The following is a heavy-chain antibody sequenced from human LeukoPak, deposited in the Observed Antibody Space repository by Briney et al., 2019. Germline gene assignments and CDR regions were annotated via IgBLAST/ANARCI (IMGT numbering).Heavy chain of an antibody. Sequence: SETLSRTCTVSGGSISSYYWSWIRQPPGKGLEWIGYIYYSGSTNYNPSLKSRVTISVDTSKNQFSLKLSSVTAADTAVYYCARGRDFGVVTNWGQGTLVTVSS. CDR1: GGSISSYY. D-gene: IGHD3-3*01. V-gene: IGHV4-59*12. CDR3: ARGRDFGVVTN. J-gene: IGHJ4*02. CDR2: IYYSGST.